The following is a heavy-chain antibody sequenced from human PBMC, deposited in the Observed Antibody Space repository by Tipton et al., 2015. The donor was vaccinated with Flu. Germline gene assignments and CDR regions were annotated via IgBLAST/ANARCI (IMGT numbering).Heavy chain of an antibody. V-gene: IGHV3-21*01. CDR1: GFTFSSYS. J-gene: IGHJ3*02. D-gene: IGHD1-26*01. Sequence: GSLRLSCAASGFTFSSYSMNWVRQAPGKGLEWVSSISSSSSYIYYADSVKGRFTISRDNAKNSLYLQMNSLRAEDTAVYYCARVEGSYGDAFDIWGQGTMVPASS. CDR2: ISSSSSYI. CDR3: ARVEGSYGDAFDI.